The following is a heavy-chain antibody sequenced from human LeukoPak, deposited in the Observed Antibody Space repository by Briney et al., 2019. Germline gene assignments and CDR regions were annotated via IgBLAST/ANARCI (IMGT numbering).Heavy chain of an antibody. V-gene: IGHV1-69*01. CDR1: VGTFSSYA. J-gene: IGHJ6*04. Sequence: SVKVSCMASVGTFSSYAISWVRQAPGQGLEWMGRIIPIFGTANYAQKFQGSVTLTPDESTSTAYMELSSLRSEDTAVHYSARALSAKGDYGMDVWGKGTTVTVSS. CDR2: IIPIFGTA. CDR3: ARALSAKGDYGMDV.